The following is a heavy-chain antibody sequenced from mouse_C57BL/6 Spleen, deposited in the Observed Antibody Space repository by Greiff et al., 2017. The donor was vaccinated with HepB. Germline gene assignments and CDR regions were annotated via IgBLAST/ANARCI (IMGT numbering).Heavy chain of an antibody. CDR1: GYTFTSYW. CDR2: IHPSDSDT. D-gene: IGHD1-1*01. CDR3: AIITTPWFAY. J-gene: IGHJ3*01. Sequence: QVQLKQPGAELVKPGASVKVSCKASGYTFTSYWMHWVKQRPGQGLEWIARIHPSDSDTNYNQKFKGKATLTVDKSSSTAYMQLSSLTSEDSAVYYCAIITTPWFAYWGQGTLVTVSA. V-gene: IGHV1-74*01.